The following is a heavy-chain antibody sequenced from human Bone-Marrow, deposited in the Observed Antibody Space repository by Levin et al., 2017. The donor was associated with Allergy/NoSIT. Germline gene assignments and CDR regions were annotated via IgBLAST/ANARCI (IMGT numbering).Heavy chain of an antibody. V-gene: IGHV4-39*02. J-gene: IGHJ3*02. CDR2: IYYSGST. Sequence: SCTVSGGSISSSSYYWGWIRQPPGKGLEWIGSIYYSGSTYYNPSLKSRVTISVDTSKNQFSLKLSSVTAADTAVYYCARDSGKQWLDLDAFDIWGQGTMVTVSS. CDR1: GGSISSSSYY. D-gene: IGHD6-19*01. CDR3: ARDSGKQWLDLDAFDI.